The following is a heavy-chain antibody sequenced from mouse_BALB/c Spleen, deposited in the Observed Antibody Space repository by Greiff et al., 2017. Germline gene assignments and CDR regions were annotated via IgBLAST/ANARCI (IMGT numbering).Heavy chain of an antibody. J-gene: IGHJ3*01. Sequence: EVQLVESGGGLVQPGGSRKLSCAASGFTFSSFGMHWVRQAPEKGLEWVAYISSGSSTIYYADTVKGRFTISRDKPKNTLFLQMTSLRSEDTAMYYCARSGDGYPFAYWGQGTLVTVSA. CDR2: ISSGSSTI. CDR1: GFTFSSFG. D-gene: IGHD2-3*01. CDR3: ARSGDGYPFAY. V-gene: IGHV5-17*02.